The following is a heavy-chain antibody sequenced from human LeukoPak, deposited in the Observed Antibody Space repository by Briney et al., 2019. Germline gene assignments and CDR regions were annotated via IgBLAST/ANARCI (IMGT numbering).Heavy chain of an antibody. J-gene: IGHJ4*02. CDR1: RYTFTSYY. D-gene: IGHD3-22*01. CDR3: AREASSGYYFDRLMVWDY. V-gene: IGHV1-46*01. Sequence: ASVKVSCKASRYTFTSYYMHWVRQAPGQGLEWMGIINPSGGSTSYAQKFQGRVTMTRDTSTSTVYMELSSLRSEDTAVYYCAREASSGYYFDRLMVWDYWGQGTLVTVSS. CDR2: INPSGGST.